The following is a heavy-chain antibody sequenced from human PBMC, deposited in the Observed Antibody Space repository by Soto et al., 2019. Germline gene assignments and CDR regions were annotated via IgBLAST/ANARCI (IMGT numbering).Heavy chain of an antibody. Sequence: QGHLVQSEAEVKKPGASVKVSCKASGYTFTRYGISWVRQAPGQGLEWMGWISGYNGDTNYAQKVQDRVSMTIDTSTGTAYMELRSLTSDDTAIYYCAKNGQPPYYYYGLDVWGQGTKVTVSS. CDR2: ISGYNGDT. D-gene: IGHD2-8*01. CDR3: AKNGQPPYYYYGLDV. CDR1: GYTFTRYG. J-gene: IGHJ6*02. V-gene: IGHV1-18*01.